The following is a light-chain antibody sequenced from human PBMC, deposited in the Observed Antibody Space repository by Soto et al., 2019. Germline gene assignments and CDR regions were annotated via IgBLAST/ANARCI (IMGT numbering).Light chain of an antibody. CDR1: QDISKF. CDR3: QQIHSIPVT. Sequence: DIQMTHSPSSLSASIGARVSFTCQASQDISKFLNWYQHKPGQAPSLLIYGASSLQSGVPSRFSGSGSGTHFALTISSLQVEDFATYYCQQIHSIPVTCGQGTRLEI. CDR2: GAS. V-gene: IGKV1-39*01. J-gene: IGKJ5*01.